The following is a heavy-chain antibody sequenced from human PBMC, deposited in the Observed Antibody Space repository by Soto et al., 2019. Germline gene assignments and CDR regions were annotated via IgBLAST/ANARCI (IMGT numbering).Heavy chain of an antibody. D-gene: IGHD6-19*01. CDR1: GYTFTSYD. CDR2: MNPNSGNT. CDR3: ARREQWLIHKNNNWFDH. V-gene: IGHV1-8*01. J-gene: IGHJ5*02. Sequence: ASVKVSCKASGYTFTSYDINWVRQATGQGLEWMGWMNPNSGNTGYAQKFQGRVTMTRNTSISTAYMGLSSPRSEDTAVYYCARREQWLIHKNNNWFDHWGQGTMVTVSS.